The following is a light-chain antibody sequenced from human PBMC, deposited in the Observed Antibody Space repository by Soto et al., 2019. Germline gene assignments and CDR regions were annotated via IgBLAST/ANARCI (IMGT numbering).Light chain of an antibody. CDR2: DVS. CDR1: SSDVGGYNY. V-gene: IGLV2-14*01. J-gene: IGLJ1*01. Sequence: QSVLTQPASVSGSPGQSITISCTGTSSDVGGYNYVSWYQQHPGKAPKLMIYDVSNRPSGVSNRFSGSKSGNTASLTISGLQAKDEAYYYCSSYTSSSTLLYVFGTGTKLTVL. CDR3: SSYTSSSTLLYV.